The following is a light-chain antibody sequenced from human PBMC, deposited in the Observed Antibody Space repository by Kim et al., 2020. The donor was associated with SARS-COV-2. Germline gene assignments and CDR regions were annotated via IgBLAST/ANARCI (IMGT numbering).Light chain of an antibody. CDR2: SND. CDR1: RSNIGSDV. V-gene: IGLV1-44*01. J-gene: IGLJ3*02. Sequence: ELTQPPSASGTPGQRVTISCSGSRSNIGSDVVNWYQQLPGTAPKLLIYSNDYRPSGVPARFSGSKSGTSASLAISGLQSEDEADYYCVAWDDSLNGSVFGGGTQLTVL. CDR3: VAWDDSLNGSV.